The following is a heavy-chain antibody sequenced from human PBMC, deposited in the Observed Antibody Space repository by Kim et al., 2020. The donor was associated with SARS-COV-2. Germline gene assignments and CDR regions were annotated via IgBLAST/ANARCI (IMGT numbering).Heavy chain of an antibody. CDR2: K. V-gene: IGHV3-7*01. D-gene: IGHD5-12*01. J-gene: IGHJ4*02. Sequence: KYYVDSVKGRFTISRDNAKNSLYLQMNSLRAEDTAVYYCARDRFDSGYDFWGQGTLVTVSS. CDR3: ARDRFDSGYDF.